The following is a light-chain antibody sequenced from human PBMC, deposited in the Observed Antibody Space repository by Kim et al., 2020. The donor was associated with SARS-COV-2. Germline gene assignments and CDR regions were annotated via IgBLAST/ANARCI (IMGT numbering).Light chain of an antibody. J-gene: IGKJ1*01. CDR2: GAS. V-gene: IGKV3-20*01. CDR3: QQYGSSPRT. Sequence: SPGEIATLSSRASQSLSSSYLAWYQQKPGQAPRLLIYGASRRSTGIPDRFSGSGSGTDFTLTISRLEPEDFAVYYCQQYGSSPRTFGQGTKVDIK. CDR1: QSLSSSY.